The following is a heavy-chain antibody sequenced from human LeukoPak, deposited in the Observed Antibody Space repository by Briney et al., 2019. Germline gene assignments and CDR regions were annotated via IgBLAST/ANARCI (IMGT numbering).Heavy chain of an antibody. CDR3: ARDGYSSSSGSNYYYYGMDV. Sequence: PGGSLRLSCAASGFTFSSNYMSWVRQAPGKGLEWVSVIYSGGSTYYSDSVKGRFTISRDNSKNTLYLQMNSLRAEDTAVYYCARDGYSSSSGSNYYYYGMDVWGQGTTVTVPS. V-gene: IGHV3-66*01. CDR1: GFTFSSNY. D-gene: IGHD6-6*01. J-gene: IGHJ6*02. CDR2: IYSGGST.